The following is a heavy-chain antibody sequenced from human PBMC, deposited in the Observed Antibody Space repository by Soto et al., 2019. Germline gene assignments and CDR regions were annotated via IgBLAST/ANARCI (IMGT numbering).Heavy chain of an antibody. CDR2: IYYSGST. D-gene: IGHD3-9*01. J-gene: IGHJ4*02. V-gene: IGHV4-59*01. CDR3: ARSILTGYDY. Sequence: SETLSLTCTASGGSISSYYWSWIRQPPGKGLEWIGYIYYSGSTNYNPSLKSRVTISVDTSKNQFSLKLSSVTAADTAVYYCARSILTGYDYWGQGTLVTVSS. CDR1: GGSISSYY.